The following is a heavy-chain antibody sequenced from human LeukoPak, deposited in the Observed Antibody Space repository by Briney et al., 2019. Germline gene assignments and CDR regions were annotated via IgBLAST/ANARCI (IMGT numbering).Heavy chain of an antibody. CDR3: AKGPKPGAISMVRGVRSSYYYMDV. CDR1: GFTFSSYW. D-gene: IGHD3-10*01. CDR2: ISYDGSNK. J-gene: IGHJ6*03. Sequence: PGGSLRLSCAASGFTFSSYWMSWVRQAPGKGLEWVAVISYDGSNKYYADSVKGRFTISRDNSKNTLYLQMNSLRADDTALYYCAKGPKPGAISMVRGVRSSYYYMDVWGKGTTVTISS. V-gene: IGHV3-30*18.